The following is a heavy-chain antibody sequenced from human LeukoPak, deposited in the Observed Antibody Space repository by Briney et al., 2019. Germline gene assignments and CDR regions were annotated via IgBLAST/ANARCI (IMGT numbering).Heavy chain of an antibody. J-gene: IGHJ4*02. CDR2: IYPGDSET. CDR3: VRSRGYSYGYSYYFDY. CDR1: GYSFTTNW. D-gene: IGHD5-18*01. V-gene: IGHV5-51*01. Sequence: GESLKISCKGSGYSFTTNWIGWVRQMPGKGLEWMGIIYPGDSETRFSPSSQGQVTISADKSISTAYLQWSSLKASDTAMYYCVRSRGYSYGYSYYFDYWGPGTLVTVSS.